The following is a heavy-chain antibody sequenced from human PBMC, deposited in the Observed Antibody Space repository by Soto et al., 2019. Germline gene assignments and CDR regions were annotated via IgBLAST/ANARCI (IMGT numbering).Heavy chain of an antibody. CDR1: GFTFSSYS. V-gene: IGHV3-21*01. Sequence: PGGSLRLSCAASGFTFSSYSMNWVRQAPGKGLEWVSSISSSSSYIYYADSVKGRFTISRDNAKNSLYLQMNSLRAEDTAVYYCATDAGPYSSSWFFDYWGQGTLVTVSS. CDR2: ISSSSSYI. CDR3: ATDAGPYSSSWFFDY. J-gene: IGHJ4*02. D-gene: IGHD6-13*01.